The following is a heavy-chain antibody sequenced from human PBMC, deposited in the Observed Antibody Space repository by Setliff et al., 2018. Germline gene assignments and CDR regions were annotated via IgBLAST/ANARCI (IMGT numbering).Heavy chain of an antibody. Sequence: LSLSCAASGFSFSSFWMNWVRQAPGKGLEWVANIKKDGSEKNYVDSVKGRFTISRDNSKNTLYLHMNGLRVDDSAVYPCARDLPVVTWGQGNLVTSPQ. CDR3: ARDLPVVT. CDR2: IKKDGSEK. D-gene: IGHD2-15*01. CDR1: GFSFSSFW. J-gene: IGHJ5*02. V-gene: IGHV3-7*03.